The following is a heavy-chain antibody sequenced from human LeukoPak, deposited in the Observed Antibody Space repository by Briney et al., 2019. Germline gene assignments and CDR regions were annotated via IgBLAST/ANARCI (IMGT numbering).Heavy chain of an antibody. CDR1: GGTFSSYA. CDR3: ARRIGYDYYYYYMDV. J-gene: IGHJ6*03. D-gene: IGHD5-12*01. CDR2: IIPIFGTA. Sequence: ASVKVSCKASGGTFSSYAISWVRQAPGQGLEWMGGIIPIFGTANYAQKFQGRVTITADKSTSTAYMELSSLRSEDTAVYYCARRIGYDYYYYYMDVWGKGTTVTVSS. V-gene: IGHV1-69*06.